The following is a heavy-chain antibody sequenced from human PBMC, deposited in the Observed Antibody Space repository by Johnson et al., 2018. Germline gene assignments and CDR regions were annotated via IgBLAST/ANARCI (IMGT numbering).Heavy chain of an antibody. CDR3: ARGSGSAYYYAMDV. D-gene: IGHD1-26*01. CDR1: GYTFTHYF. Sequence: QVQLVQSGAEVTKPGASVKVSCKASGYTFTHYFMHWVRQAPGPGLEWVGIINPSTGVTNNAQKFYDRVTMTSDTSTSTGYMEVRSLGSEDTAVYYCARGSGSAYYYAMDVWGQGTTVTVSS. CDR2: INPSTGVT. V-gene: IGHV1-46*01. J-gene: IGHJ6*02.